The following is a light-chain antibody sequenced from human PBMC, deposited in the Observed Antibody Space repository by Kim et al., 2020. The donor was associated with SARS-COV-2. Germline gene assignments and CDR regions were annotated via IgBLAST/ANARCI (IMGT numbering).Light chain of an antibody. CDR1: QSVRSRN. CDR2: DAA. J-gene: IGKJ2*01. CDR3: HQYGNLPYT. Sequence: LSPGESATLSCRASQSVRSRNLAWYQQSPGQPPRLLIYDAATRSTGISNRFSGSWSGTDFTLTIDRLEPGDFAVYLCHQYGNLPYTFGQGTKLEI. V-gene: IGKV3-20*01.